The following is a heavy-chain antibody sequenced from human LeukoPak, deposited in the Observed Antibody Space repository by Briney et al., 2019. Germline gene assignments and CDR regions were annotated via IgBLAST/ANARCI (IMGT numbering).Heavy chain of an antibody. V-gene: IGHV4-39*07. J-gene: IGHJ4*02. Sequence: PSETLSLTCSVSGGSISSSSYYSGWIRQPPGKGLEWIGRIYYSGCTYYNPSLKSRVTISVDTSETQFSLKLSSVTAADTAVYYCARLIVGANFDYWGQGTLVTVSS. CDR1: GGSISSSSYY. D-gene: IGHD1-26*01. CDR3: ARLIVGANFDY. CDR2: IYYSGCT.